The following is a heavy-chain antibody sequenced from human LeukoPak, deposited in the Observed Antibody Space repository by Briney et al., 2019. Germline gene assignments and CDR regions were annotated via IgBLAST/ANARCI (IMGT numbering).Heavy chain of an antibody. D-gene: IGHD6-6*01. Sequence: GGSLRLSCAASGFTFSSYGMHWVRQAPGKGLEWVSSISSSSSYIYYADSVKGRFTISRDNAKNSLYLQMNSLRAEDTAVYYCARDRSWAGSSFIDYWGQGTLVTVSS. CDR1: GFTFSSYG. CDR3: ARDRSWAGSSFIDY. CDR2: ISSSSSYI. J-gene: IGHJ4*02. V-gene: IGHV3-21*01.